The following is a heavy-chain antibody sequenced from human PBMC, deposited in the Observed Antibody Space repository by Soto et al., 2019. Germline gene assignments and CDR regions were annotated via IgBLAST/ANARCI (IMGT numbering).Heavy chain of an antibody. CDR3: ARDRRDGYKRYFEL. V-gene: IGHV3-7*03. D-gene: IGHD3-9*01. Sequence: PGGSLRLSCEVSGFVFSMYSMSWVRQTPGKGLEWVAKIPQDGVDGHYADSVKGRFTISRDNDKKSLYLQMNNLRAEEKAVYYCARDRRDGYKRYFELWGHRNLVPVSS. CDR1: GFVFSMYS. J-gene: IGHJ4*01. CDR2: IPQDGVDG.